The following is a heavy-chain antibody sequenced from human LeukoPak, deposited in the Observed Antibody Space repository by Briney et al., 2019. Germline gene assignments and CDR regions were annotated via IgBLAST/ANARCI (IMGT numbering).Heavy chain of an antibody. V-gene: IGHV3-23*01. Sequence: PGGSLRLSCAASGFPLGTAWMSWVRQVPGKGLEWVSGFSNTAGFTYYADSVKGRFTISRDNSKNTLYLQLNSLRAEDTAVYYCAKSNYYCSDSCQPDDAFDVWGQGTMVTVSS. CDR2: FSNTAGFT. D-gene: IGHD2-15*01. J-gene: IGHJ3*01. CDR1: GFPLGTAW. CDR3: AKSNYYCSDSCQPDDAFDV.